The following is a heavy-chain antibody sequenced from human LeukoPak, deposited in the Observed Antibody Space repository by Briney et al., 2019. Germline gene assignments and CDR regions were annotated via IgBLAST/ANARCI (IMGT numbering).Heavy chain of an antibody. CDR3: AAGINCSGGSCYVRWYFDL. Sequence: SVQVSCKASGFTFTSSAMQWVRQARGQRLEWIGWIVVGSGNTNYAQKFQERVTITRDMSTSTAYMELSSLRSEDTAVYYCAAGINCSGGSCYVRWYFDLWGRGTLVTVSS. J-gene: IGHJ2*01. V-gene: IGHV1-58*02. CDR1: GFTFTSSA. D-gene: IGHD2-15*01. CDR2: IVVGSGNT.